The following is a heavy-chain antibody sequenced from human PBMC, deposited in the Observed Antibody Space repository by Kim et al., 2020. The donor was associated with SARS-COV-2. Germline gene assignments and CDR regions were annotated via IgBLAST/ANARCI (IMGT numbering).Heavy chain of an antibody. Sequence: GGSLRLSCAASGFTFDEYAMHWVRQAPGKGLEWVSGISWNSDNIGYADSLKGRFTTSRDNAKNSLYLQMNNLRVDDTALYYCAKNIVGRKASAFDVWGQGTTVTVSS. CDR3: AKNIVGRKASAFDV. CDR2: ISWNSDNI. J-gene: IGHJ3*01. CDR1: GFTFDEYA. D-gene: IGHD1-26*01. V-gene: IGHV3-9*01.